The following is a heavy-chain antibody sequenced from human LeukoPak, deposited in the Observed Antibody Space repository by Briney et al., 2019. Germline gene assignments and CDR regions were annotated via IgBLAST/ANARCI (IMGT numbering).Heavy chain of an antibody. J-gene: IGHJ6*02. D-gene: IGHD3-10*01. Sequence: SETLSLTCTASGGSISTYYWTWIRQPPGKGLEWIGYIHHTGSANYNPSLKSRVTISVDTSKNQFSLMLTSVTAADTAVYYCARSGVSVGRGVIASSAYNYYGLDVWGQGTTVTVSS. CDR3: ARSGVSVGRGVIASSAYNYYGLDV. CDR1: GGSISTYY. V-gene: IGHV4-59*01. CDR2: IHHTGSA.